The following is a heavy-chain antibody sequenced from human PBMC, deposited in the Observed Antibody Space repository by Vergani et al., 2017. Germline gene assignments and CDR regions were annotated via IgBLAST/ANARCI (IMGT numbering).Heavy chain of an antibody. Sequence: QLQLQESGPGLVKPSETLSLTCTVSGVSIGSNSYYWGWIRQPPGKGLEWIGTIYYTGTTYYNEAHKSRLTISVDTSKNQFSLNLSSVTAADTAVYYCARRVRYCSSTSCSYMDVWGQGTPVTVSS. CDR2: IYYTGTT. D-gene: IGHD2-2*01. CDR3: ARRVRYCSSTSCSYMDV. J-gene: IGHJ6*03. V-gene: IGHV4-39*01. CDR1: GVSIGSNSYY.